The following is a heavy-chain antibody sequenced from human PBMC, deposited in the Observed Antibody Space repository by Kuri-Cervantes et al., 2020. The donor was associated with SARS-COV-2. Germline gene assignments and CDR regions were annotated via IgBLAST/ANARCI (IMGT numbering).Heavy chain of an antibody. V-gene: IGHV3-74*01. J-gene: IGHJ3*02. CDR2: INSDGSST. CDR3: SAQLKTFDI. Sequence: GESLKISCAASGFTFSSYWMHWVRQAPGKGLVWVSRINSDGSSTSYADSVKGRFTISRDNAKNTLYLQMNSLRAEDTAVYYCSAQLKTFDIWGQGTMVTVSS. CDR1: GFTFSSYW. D-gene: IGHD6-13*01.